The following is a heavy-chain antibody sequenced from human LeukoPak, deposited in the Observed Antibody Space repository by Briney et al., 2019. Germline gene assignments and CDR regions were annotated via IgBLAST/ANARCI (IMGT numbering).Heavy chain of an antibody. CDR3: ARGRCSSSWYSPYYYYYMDV. D-gene: IGHD6-13*01. J-gene: IGHJ6*03. Sequence: SETLSLTCAVYGGSFSGYYWSWIRQPPGKGLEWIGEINHSGSTNYNPSLKSRVTISVDTSKNQSSLKLSSVTAADTAVYYCARGRCSSSWYSPYYYYYMDVWGKGTTVTVSS. CDR1: GGSFSGYY. CDR2: INHSGST. V-gene: IGHV4-34*01.